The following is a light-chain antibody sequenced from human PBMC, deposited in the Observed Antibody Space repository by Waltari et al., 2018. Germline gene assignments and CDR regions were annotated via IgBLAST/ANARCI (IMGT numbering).Light chain of an antibody. CDR1: SPNVGRNS. V-gene: IGLV1-44*01. J-gene: IGLJ2*01. Sequence: QSVVTQPPSASGAPGQRVTISCSGSSPNVGRNSIKWYQQLPGTAPKVVMYEIDRRPSGVPDRFSGSRSGTTASLTISGLQSEDEADYYCSVWDDSLSGPVFGGGTKLTVL. CDR3: SVWDDSLSGPV. CDR2: EID.